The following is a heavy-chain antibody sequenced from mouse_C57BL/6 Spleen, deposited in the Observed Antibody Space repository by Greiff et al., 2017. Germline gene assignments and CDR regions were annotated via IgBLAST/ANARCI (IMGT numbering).Heavy chain of an antibody. J-gene: IGHJ2*01. CDR3: ARFYSNSYFDY. V-gene: IGHV1-39*01. CDR2: INPNYGTT. CDR1: GYSFTDYN. Sequence: EVHLVESGPELVKPGASVKISCKASGYSFTDYNMNWVKQSNGKSLEWIGVINPNYGTTSYNQKFKGKATWTVDQSSRTAYMQLNSLTSEDSAVYYCARFYSNSYFDYWGQGTTLTVSS. D-gene: IGHD2-5*01.